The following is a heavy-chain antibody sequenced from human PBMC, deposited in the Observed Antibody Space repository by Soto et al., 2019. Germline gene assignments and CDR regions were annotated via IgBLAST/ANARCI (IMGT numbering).Heavy chain of an antibody. CDR3: ARTIVGATFDY. Sequence: ASVNVSCKASGYAFTSYGNSWVRQDPGQGLEWMGWISAYNGNTNYAQKLQGRVTMTTDTSTSTAYMELRSLRSDDTAVYYCARTIVGATFDYWGQGTLVTVSS. V-gene: IGHV1-18*01. CDR2: ISAYNGNT. CDR1: GYAFTSYG. D-gene: IGHD1-26*01. J-gene: IGHJ4*02.